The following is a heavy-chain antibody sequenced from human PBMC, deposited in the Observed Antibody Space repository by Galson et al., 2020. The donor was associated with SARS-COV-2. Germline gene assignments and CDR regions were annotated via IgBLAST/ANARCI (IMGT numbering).Heavy chain of an antibody. J-gene: IGHJ4*02. D-gene: IGHD6-13*01. CDR1: GFSLSTSGMC. V-gene: IGHV2-70*01. CDR2: IDWDDDK. Sequence: SGPTLVKPTQTLTLTCTFSGFSLSTSGMCVSWIRQPPGKALEWLALIDWDDDKYYSTTLKTRLTISQDTSKNQVVLTMTNLDPVDTATYYWARGAAAGVWWDYWGQGTLGTV. CDR3: ARGAAAGVWWDY.